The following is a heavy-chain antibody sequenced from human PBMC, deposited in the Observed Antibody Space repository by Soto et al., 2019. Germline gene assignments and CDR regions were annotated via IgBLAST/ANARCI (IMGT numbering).Heavy chain of an antibody. Sequence: QLQLQESGPGLVKPSETLSLTCTVSGGSISSSRYYWGWIRQPPGKGLEWIGSIYYSGSTYYNPSLKSRVTISVDTSKNQFSLKLSSVTAADTAVYYCARHLPRRVLFDPWDQGTLVIVSS. CDR1: GGSISSSRYY. CDR2: IYYSGST. CDR3: ARHLPRRVLFDP. J-gene: IGHJ5*02. V-gene: IGHV4-39*01.